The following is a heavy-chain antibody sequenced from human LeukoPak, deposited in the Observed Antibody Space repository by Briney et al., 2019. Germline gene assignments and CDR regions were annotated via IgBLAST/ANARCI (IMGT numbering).Heavy chain of an antibody. CDR1: GVSISSGGYY. Sequence: SETLSLTCTVSGVSISSGGYYWSWIRQHPGQGLEWIGYIYKRGRTYYNPSLKSRVTISLDTSKNQLSLRLSSVTAADTAIYYCSSPYGDRDYWGQGTLVTVSS. CDR3: SSPYGDRDY. CDR2: IYKRGRT. D-gene: IGHD4-17*01. J-gene: IGHJ4*02. V-gene: IGHV4-31*03.